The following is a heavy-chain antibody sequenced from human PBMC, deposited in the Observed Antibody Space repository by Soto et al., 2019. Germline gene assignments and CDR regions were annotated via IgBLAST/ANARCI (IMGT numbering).Heavy chain of an antibody. V-gene: IGHV3-30*18. CDR1: GFTFSTYG. CDR3: AKDGGYCVSGRCYPVN. J-gene: IGHJ4*02. Sequence: GGSLRLSCAASGFTFSTYGMHWVRQAPGKGLEWVTVISYDGSNKYYADSLKGRFTISRDNSKNTLYLQMNSLRAEDTAVYYCAKDGGYCVSGRCYPVNWGQGTLVTVSS. D-gene: IGHD2-15*01. CDR2: ISYDGSNK.